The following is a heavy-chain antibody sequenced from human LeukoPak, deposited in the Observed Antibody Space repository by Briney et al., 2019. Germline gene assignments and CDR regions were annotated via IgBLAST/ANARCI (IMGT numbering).Heavy chain of an antibody. J-gene: IGHJ4*02. CDR1: GFTFSTYT. CDR2: ISTSSSYI. CDR3: AREVENTSGWYSHFDY. Sequence: GGSLRLSCSASGFTFSTYTMNWVRQAPGKGLEWVSSISTSSSYIYYADSVKGRFTISRDNAKNSLYLQMNSLRAEDTAVYYCAREVENTSGWYSHFDYWGQGTLVTVSS. V-gene: IGHV3-21*01. D-gene: IGHD6-19*01.